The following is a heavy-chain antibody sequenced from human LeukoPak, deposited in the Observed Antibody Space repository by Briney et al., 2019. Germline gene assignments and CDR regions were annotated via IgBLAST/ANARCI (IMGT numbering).Heavy chain of an antibody. V-gene: IGHV4-38-2*02. CDR2: IYYSGST. J-gene: IGHJ3*02. CDR1: GYSISSGYY. CDR3: ARGPLTHTVVTLLGAFDI. D-gene: IGHD4-23*01. Sequence: PSETLSLTCTVSGYSISSGYYWGWIRQPPGKGLEWIGSIYYSGSTYYNPSLKSRVTISVDTSKNQFSLKLSSVTAADTAVYYCARGPLTHTVVTLLGAFDIWGQGTMVTVSS.